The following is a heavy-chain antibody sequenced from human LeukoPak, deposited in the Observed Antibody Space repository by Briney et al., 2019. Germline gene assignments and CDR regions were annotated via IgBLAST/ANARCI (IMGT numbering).Heavy chain of an antibody. J-gene: IGHJ4*02. CDR3: ARDFRSSSWYHGYFDY. CDR2: ISSSSSYI. CDR1: GFTFSSYS. Sequence: GGSLRLSCAASGFTFSSYSMNWVRQAPGKGLEWVSSISSSSSYIYYADSVKGRFAISRDNAKNSLYLQMNSLRAEDTAVYYCARDFRSSSWYHGYFDYWGQGTLVTVSS. D-gene: IGHD6-13*01. V-gene: IGHV3-21*01.